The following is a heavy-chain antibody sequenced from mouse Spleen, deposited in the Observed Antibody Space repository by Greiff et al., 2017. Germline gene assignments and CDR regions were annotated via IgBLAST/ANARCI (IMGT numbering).Heavy chain of an antibody. CDR3: ARIHYPYYFDY. D-gene: IGHD1-2*01. J-gene: IGHJ2*01. Sequence: VQLQQSGPVLVKPGASVKMSCKASGYTFTDYYMNWVKQSHGKSLEWIGVINPYNGGTSYNQKFKGKATLTVDKSSSTAYMELNSLTSEDSAVYYCARIHYPYYFDYWGQGTTLTVSS. V-gene: IGHV1-19*01. CDR2: INPYNGGT. CDR1: GYTFTDYY.